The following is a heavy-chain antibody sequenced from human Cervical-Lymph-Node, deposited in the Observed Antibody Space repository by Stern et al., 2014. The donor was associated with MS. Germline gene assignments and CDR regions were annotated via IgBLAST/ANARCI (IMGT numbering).Heavy chain of an antibody. CDR3: ALHRSYYVF. CDR2: VIPFYGAT. CDR1: GDTFSNYA. V-gene: IGHV1-69*01. D-gene: IGHD4-11*01. J-gene: IGHJ4*02. Sequence: VQLAHSGSEVKKPGSSVKVSCKPSGDTFSNYAASWVRQAPGQGLEWTGGVIPFYGATRYGRKFLGRATIITEASTGTAFMELTNLTSDDTAIYYGALHRSYYVFWGQGTLVTFSS.